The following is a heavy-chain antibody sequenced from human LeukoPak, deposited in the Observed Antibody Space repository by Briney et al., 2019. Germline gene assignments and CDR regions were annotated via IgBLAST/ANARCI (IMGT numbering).Heavy chain of an antibody. D-gene: IGHD1-26*01. CDR1: GGSISSSSYY. CDR2: IYYSGST. Sequence: SETLSLTCTVSGGSISSSSYYWGWIRQPPGKGLEWIGSIYYSGSTNYNPSLKSRVTISVDTSKNQFSLKLSSVTAADTAVYYCARGRSGSYQYYYGLDVWGQGTTVTVSS. V-gene: IGHV4-39*07. J-gene: IGHJ6*02. CDR3: ARGRSGSYQYYYGLDV.